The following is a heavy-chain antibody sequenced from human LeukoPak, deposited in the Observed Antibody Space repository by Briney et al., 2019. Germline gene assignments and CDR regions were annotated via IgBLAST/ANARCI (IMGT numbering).Heavy chain of an antibody. J-gene: IGHJ4*02. CDR1: GFTFSSYG. D-gene: IGHD2-21*02. V-gene: IGHV3-30*03. Sequence: QTGGSLRLSCAASGFTFSSYGMHWVRQAPGKGLEWVAVISYDGSNKYYADSVKGRFTISRDNSKNTLYLQMNSLRADDTAVYYCARAACGGDCYYDYWGQGTLVTVSS. CDR2: ISYDGSNK. CDR3: ARAACGGDCYYDY.